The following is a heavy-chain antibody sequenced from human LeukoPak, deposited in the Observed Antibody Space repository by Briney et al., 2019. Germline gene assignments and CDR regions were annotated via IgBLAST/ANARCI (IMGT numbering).Heavy chain of an antibody. J-gene: IGHJ6*02. V-gene: IGHV4-39*01. CDR1: GGSITSYY. CDR2: IYYSGST. CDR3: ATTRGLVRYYYGMDV. Sequence: SETLSLTCTVSGGSITSYYWGWIRQPPGKGLEWIGSIYYSGSTYYNPSLKSRVTISVDTSKNQFSLKLSSVTAADTAVYYCATTRGLVRYYYGMDVWGQGTTVTVSS. D-gene: IGHD1-26*01.